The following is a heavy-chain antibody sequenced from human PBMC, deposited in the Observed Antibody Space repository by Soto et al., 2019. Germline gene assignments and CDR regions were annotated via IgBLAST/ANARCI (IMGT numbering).Heavy chain of an antibody. CDR3: ARLSGYSGFLSSDAFDV. D-gene: IGHD5-12*01. CDR2: ISGSGGNT. J-gene: IGHJ3*01. Sequence: PGGSLRLSCAASGFTFDSHGMSWVRQTPEKGLEWVSGISGSGGNTYYAGSVRGRFTISRDNSKNTMYLQVNSLTAGDSALYHCARLSGYSGFLSSDAFDVWGPGTMVTVSS. CDR1: GFTFDSHG. V-gene: IGHV3-23*01.